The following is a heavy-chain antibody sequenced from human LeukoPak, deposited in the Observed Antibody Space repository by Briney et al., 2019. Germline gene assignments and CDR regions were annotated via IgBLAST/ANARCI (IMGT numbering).Heavy chain of an antibody. CDR3: AKDRGFSGSSTFDF. J-gene: IGHJ3*01. D-gene: IGHD1-26*01. CDR1: GFAFSSYA. V-gene: IGHV3-23*01. Sequence: GGSLRLSCAASGFAFSSYAMSWVRQAPGKGLEWVSGISGSGGSTFFADSVKGRFTISRDSSKNTLNLQMNSLRAEDTAVYYCAKDRGFSGSSTFDFWGQGTMVTVSS. CDR2: ISGSGGST.